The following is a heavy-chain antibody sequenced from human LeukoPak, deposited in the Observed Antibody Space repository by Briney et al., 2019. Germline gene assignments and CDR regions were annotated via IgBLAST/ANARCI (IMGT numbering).Heavy chain of an antibody. Sequence: SGPTLFNPTQTLTLTFTFSGFSLSTNGVGVGWIRQPPGKALEWLALIYWDDDKRYSPSLKSRLTITKDTSKNQVVLTMTNMDPVDTATYYCTRSVTMVRGVIIIPYYFDYWGQGTLVTVSS. CDR2: IYWDDDK. D-gene: IGHD3-10*01. CDR1: GFSLSTNGVG. J-gene: IGHJ4*02. CDR3: TRSVTMVRGVIIIPYYFDY. V-gene: IGHV2-5*02.